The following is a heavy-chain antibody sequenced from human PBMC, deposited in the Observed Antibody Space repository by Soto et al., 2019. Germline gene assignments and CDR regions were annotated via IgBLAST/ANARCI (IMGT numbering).Heavy chain of an antibody. CDR3: ARVISTYYYDSSGYPSDY. J-gene: IGHJ4*02. CDR1: GGSISSGDYY. V-gene: IGHV4-30-4*01. CDR2: IYYSGST. D-gene: IGHD3-22*01. Sequence: PSETLSLTCTVSGGSISSGDYYWSWIRQPPGKGLEWIGYIYYSGSTYYNPSLKSRVTISVDTSKNQFSLKLSSVTAADTAVYYCARVISTYYYDSSGYPSDYWGQGTLVTVSS.